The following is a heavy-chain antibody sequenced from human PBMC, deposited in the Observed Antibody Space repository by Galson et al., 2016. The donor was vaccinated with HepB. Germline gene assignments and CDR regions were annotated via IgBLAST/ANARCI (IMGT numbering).Heavy chain of an antibody. CDR3: AKGGGPSGGEDMDY. V-gene: IGHV3-23*01. CDR2: ISGSGDNT. Sequence: SLRLSCAASGFRFSNYVMSWVRQSPRKGLEWVSAISGSGDNTYYGDSVKGRFTISRDNSKNTLYLQMNTLRAEDTAVYYCAKGGGPSGGEDMDYWGQGTLVTVSS. D-gene: IGHD3-3*01. J-gene: IGHJ4*02. CDR1: GFRFSNYV.